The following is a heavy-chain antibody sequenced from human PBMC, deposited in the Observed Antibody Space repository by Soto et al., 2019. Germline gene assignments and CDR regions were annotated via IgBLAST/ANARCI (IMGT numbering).Heavy chain of an antibody. J-gene: IGHJ5*02. CDR2: MNPNSGNT. V-gene: IGHV1-8*01. CDR1: GYTFPSYD. CDR3: ARARAFEYYYGSNWFDP. D-gene: IGHD3-10*01. Sequence: GASVKVSCKASGYTFPSYDINWVRQATGQGLEWMGWMNPNSGNTGYAQKFQGRVTMTRNTSISTAYMELSSLRSEDTAVYYCARARAFEYYYGSNWFDPWGQGTLVTVSS.